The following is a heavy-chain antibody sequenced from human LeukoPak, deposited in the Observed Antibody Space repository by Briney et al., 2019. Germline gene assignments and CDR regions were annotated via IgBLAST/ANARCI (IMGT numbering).Heavy chain of an antibody. D-gene: IGHD3-3*01. CDR3: ARAQYYDFWSGYYHSNDY. J-gene: IGHJ4*02. V-gene: IGHV3-49*04. CDR1: GFNFGDYG. CDR2: IGSRTYGETT. Sequence: GSLRLSCKASGFNFGDYGLTWVRQAPGKGLEWVGFIGSRTYGETTDYAASVKGRFIMSRDDSKSIAYLQMNNLKIEDTALYYCARAQYYDFWSGYYHSNDYWGQGTLVSVSS.